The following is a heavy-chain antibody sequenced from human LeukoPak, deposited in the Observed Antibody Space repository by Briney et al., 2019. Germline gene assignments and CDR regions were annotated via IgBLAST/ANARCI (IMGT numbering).Heavy chain of an antibody. CDR3: ANHLAVKFDY. CDR2: IQYDGSNE. CDR1: RFTFSSYG. Sequence: GGSLRLSCAASRFTFSSYGMHWVRRAPGKGLEWVAYIQYDGSNEQYADSVKGRFSISRDSSKNILYLQMNSLRAEDTAVYYCANHLAVKFDYWGQGTLVTVSS. D-gene: IGHD2-15*01. J-gene: IGHJ4*02. V-gene: IGHV3-30*02.